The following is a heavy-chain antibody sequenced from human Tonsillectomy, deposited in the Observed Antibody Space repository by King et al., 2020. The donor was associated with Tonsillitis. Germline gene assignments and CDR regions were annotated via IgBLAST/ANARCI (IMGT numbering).Heavy chain of an antibody. CDR1: GFTFSSYA. J-gene: IGHJ4*02. Sequence: VQLVESGGGLVQPGGSLRLSCAASGFTFSSYAMSWVRQAPGKGLEGVSGISGSGVSTYYADSVKGRFTISRDNSKNTLYLQMNSLRAEDTAVYYCAKDHGKGYCTNGVCYNFDYWGPGTLVTVSS. D-gene: IGHD2-8*01. V-gene: IGHV3-23*04. CDR3: AKDHGKGYCTNGVCYNFDY. CDR2: ISGSGVST.